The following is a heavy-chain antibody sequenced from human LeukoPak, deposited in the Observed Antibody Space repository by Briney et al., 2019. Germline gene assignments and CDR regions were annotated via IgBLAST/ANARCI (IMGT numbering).Heavy chain of an antibody. CDR1: GGTFSSYA. V-gene: IGHV1-69*13. CDR3: ARSDSTRRYCSGGSCYAIGAFDI. J-gene: IGHJ3*02. CDR2: IIPIFGTA. D-gene: IGHD2-15*01. Sequence: ASVKVSCKASGGTFSSYAISWVRQAPGQGLEWMGGIIPIFGTANYAQKFQGRVTITADESTSTAYMELSSLRSEGTAVYYCARSDSTRRYCSGGSCYAIGAFDIWGQGTMVTVSS.